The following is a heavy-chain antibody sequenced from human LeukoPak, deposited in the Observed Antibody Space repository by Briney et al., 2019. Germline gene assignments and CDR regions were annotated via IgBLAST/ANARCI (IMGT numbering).Heavy chain of an antibody. CDR3: ARSAEHCANGVCFTKYYMDV. D-gene: IGHD2-8*01. Sequence: GASVKVSCKASGYTFTGYYMHWVRQAPGQGLEWMGRINPNSGDTDYAQRFQGRVTMTRDTSINTAYMEVRRLTSDDTADYYCARSAEHCANGVCFTKYYMDVWGTGTTVTVSS. CDR1: GYTFTGYY. CDR2: INPNSGDT. V-gene: IGHV1-2*02. J-gene: IGHJ6*03.